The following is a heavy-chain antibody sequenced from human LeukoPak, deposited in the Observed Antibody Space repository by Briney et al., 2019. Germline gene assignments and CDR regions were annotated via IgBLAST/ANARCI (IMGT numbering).Heavy chain of an antibody. D-gene: IGHD3-9*01. V-gene: IGHV4-59*01. CDR2: IYYSGST. Sequence: SETLSLTCTVSGVSISSYYWSWIRQPPGKGLEWIGYIYYSGSTNYNPSLKSRVTISVDTSKNQFSLKLSSVTAADTAVYYCARDPSDWPNGYYGMDVWGQGTTVTVSS. CDR3: ARDPSDWPNGYYGMDV. J-gene: IGHJ6*02. CDR1: GVSISSYY.